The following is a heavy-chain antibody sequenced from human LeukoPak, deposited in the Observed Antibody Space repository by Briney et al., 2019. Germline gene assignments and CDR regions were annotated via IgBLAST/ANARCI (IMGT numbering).Heavy chain of an antibody. J-gene: IGHJ4*02. CDR2: IKPSGGST. D-gene: IGHD6-19*01. CDR1: GYTFTSYN. CDR3: ARDLKMGYSSGRHSWGTGSSNDY. Sequence: ASVKVSCKASGYTFTSYNMHWVRQAPGQGLEWMGIIKPSGGSTTYAQKLQGRVTMTTDTSTSTAYMELRSLRSDDTAVYYCARDLKMGYSSGRHSWGTGSSNDYWGQGTLVTVSS. V-gene: IGHV1-46*01.